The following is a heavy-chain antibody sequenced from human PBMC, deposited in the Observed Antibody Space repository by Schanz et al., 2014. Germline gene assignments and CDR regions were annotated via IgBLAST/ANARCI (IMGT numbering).Heavy chain of an antibody. D-gene: IGHD2-2*02. CDR1: GGTFSSYT. Sequence: QVQLVQSGAEVKKPGSSVKVSCTASGGTFSSYTISWIRQAPGQGLEWMGWISAYNGHTDYAQKLQGRVTLTTDTSTSTAYMELRNLRSDDTAVYYCAGTYCSSTSCYTGYYYMDVWGKGTTVTVSS. J-gene: IGHJ6*03. V-gene: IGHV1-18*01. CDR3: AGTYCSSTSCYTGYYYMDV. CDR2: ISAYNGHT.